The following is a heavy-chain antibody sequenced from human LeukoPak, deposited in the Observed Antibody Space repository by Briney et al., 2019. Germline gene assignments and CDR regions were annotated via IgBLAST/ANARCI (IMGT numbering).Heavy chain of an antibody. V-gene: IGHV1-18*01. Sequence: ASVKVSCKASGYTFTSYDINWVRQAPGQGLEWMGWISAYNGNTNYAQKLQGRVTMTTDTSTSTAYMELRSLRSDDTAVYYCAREPPRRRWLQLEAPSDYWGQGTLVTVSS. D-gene: IGHD5-24*01. CDR1: GYTFTSYD. CDR2: ISAYNGNT. CDR3: AREPPRRRWLQLEAPSDY. J-gene: IGHJ4*02.